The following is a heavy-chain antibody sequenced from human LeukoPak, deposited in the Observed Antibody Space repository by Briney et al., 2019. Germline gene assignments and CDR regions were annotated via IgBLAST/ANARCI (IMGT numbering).Heavy chain of an antibody. CDR1: GYTFTGYY. CDR3: ARDGLYSSSTQGWFDP. Sequence: GASVKVSCKASGYTFTGYYMHWVRQAPGQGLEWMGCINPNSGGTNYAQKIQGRVTMTRDTSISTAYMELSRLRSDDTAVYYCARDGLYSSSTQGWFDPWGQGTLVTVSS. D-gene: IGHD6-6*01. J-gene: IGHJ5*02. V-gene: IGHV1-2*02. CDR2: INPNSGGT.